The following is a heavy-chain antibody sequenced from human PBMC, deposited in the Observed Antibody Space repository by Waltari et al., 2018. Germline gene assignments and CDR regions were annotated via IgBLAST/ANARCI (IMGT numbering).Heavy chain of an antibody. D-gene: IGHD1-26*01. Sequence: QLQLQESGPRLVQPSETLSLTCTVSGASLPDRGSFYWGWIRQPPGRRLEWIGSIYYRGTAYYNLSLKGRATISVDTSNNQFSLKLTSVTVADTAVYFCAKQRLGGSYSEFWGQGALVIVSS. CDR2: IYYRGTA. CDR3: AKQRLGGSYSEF. J-gene: IGHJ4*02. V-gene: IGHV4-39*01. CDR1: GASLPDRGSFY.